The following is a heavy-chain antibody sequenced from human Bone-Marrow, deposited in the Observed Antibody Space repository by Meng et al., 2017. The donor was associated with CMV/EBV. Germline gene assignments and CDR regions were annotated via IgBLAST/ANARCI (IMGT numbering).Heavy chain of an antibody. J-gene: IGHJ5*01. CDR1: GYTFTGYP. CDR3: AKRGYSSSSWFDS. D-gene: IGHD6-6*01. V-gene: IGHV1-2*02. Sequence: ASVKASCKASGYTFTGYPIHWVRQAPGQGLEWMGWVHPRGGSNLAQKFQGRVTMTTDTSITTAYMELRSLKFDDTAIYFCAKRGYSSSSWFDSWGQGTLVTVSS. CDR2: VHPRGGS.